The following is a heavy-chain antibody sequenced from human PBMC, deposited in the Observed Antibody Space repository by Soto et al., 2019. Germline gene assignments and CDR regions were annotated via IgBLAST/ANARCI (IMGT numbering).Heavy chain of an antibody. V-gene: IGHV4-4*02. CDR3: ARVVRGVIISLPYFDY. D-gene: IGHD3-10*01. Sequence: SETLSLTCAVSGGSISSRNWWNWVRQPPGKGLEWIGKIYHSGSTNYNPSLKSRVTISVDKSKNQFSLKLSSVTAADTAVYYCARVVRGVIISLPYFDYWGQGTLVTVSS. J-gene: IGHJ4*02. CDR1: GGSISSRNW. CDR2: IYHSGST.